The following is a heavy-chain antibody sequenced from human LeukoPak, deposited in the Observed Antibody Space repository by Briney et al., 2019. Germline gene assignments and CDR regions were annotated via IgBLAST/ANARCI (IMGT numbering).Heavy chain of an antibody. CDR1: GGSISSYY. D-gene: IGHD6-13*01. V-gene: IGHV4-59*08. Sequence: PSETLSLTCTVSGGSISSYYWSWIRQPPGKGLEWIGYIYYSGSTNYNPSLKSRVTISVDTSKNQFSLKLSSVTAADTAVYYCASLADSSSWANFDYWGQGTLVTVPS. CDR3: ASLADSSSWANFDY. J-gene: IGHJ4*02. CDR2: IYYSGST.